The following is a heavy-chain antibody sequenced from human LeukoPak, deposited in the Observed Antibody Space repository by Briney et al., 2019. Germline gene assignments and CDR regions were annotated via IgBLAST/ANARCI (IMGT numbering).Heavy chain of an antibody. V-gene: IGHV3-9*03. CDR3: AKDAGATVTTGVFDY. CDR2: ISWNSGSI. CDR1: GFTFDDYA. Sequence: GGSLRLSCAASGFTFDDYAMHWVRQAPGKGLEWVSGISWNSGSIVYADSVKGRFTISRDNAKNSLYLQMNSLRAEDMALYYCAKDAGATVTTGVFDYWGQGTLVTVSS. D-gene: IGHD4-17*01. J-gene: IGHJ4*02.